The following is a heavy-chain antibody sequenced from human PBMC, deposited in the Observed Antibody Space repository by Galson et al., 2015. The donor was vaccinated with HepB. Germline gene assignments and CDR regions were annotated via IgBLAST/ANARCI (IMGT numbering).Heavy chain of an antibody. CDR1: GFTFSDYY. J-gene: IGHJ6*03. Sequence: GSLRLSCAAAGFTFSDYYMSWIRQAPGKGLEWVSYISSSGGSRYADSVKGRFTISRDNARNSLYLQMSSLKAADTAVYYCARAACGGDCYGDYMDVWGNGTSVTVSS. V-gene: IGHV3-11*01. D-gene: IGHD2-21*01. CDR2: ISSSGGSR. CDR3: ARAACGGDCYGDYMDV.